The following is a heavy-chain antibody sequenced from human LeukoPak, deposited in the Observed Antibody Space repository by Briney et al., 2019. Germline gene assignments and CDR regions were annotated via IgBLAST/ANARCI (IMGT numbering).Heavy chain of an antibody. CDR1: GYSFTSYW. D-gene: IGHD3-3*01. V-gene: IGHV5-51*01. CDR3: ARYGSFGVVTNAFDY. J-gene: IGHJ4*02. CDR2: IYPGDSDT. Sequence: GESLKISCKGSGYSFTSYWIGWVRQMPGKGLEWMGIIYPGDSDTRYSPSFQGQVTTSADKSISTAYLQWSSLKASDTAMYYCARYGSFGVVTNAFDYWGQGTLVTVSS.